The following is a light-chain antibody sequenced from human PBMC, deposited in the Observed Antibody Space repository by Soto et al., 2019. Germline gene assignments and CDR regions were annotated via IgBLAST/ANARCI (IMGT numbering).Light chain of an antibody. CDR1: QCISSW. Sequence: DIQMTQSPSTLSASVGDRVTITCRASQCISSWLAWYQQEPGKAPKLLIYKASSLESGVPSRFSRSVSGTEFTLTISCLQPDDFASYYCQQYTSYWTPLTFGGGTKVEIK. CDR3: QQYTSYWTPLT. J-gene: IGKJ4*01. V-gene: IGKV1-5*03. CDR2: KAS.